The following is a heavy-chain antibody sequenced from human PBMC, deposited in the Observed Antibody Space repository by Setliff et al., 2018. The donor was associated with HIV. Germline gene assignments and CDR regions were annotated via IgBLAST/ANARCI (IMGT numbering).Heavy chain of an antibody. CDR2: IVVGSGNT. Sequence: SVKVSCKASGFPFTSSAMQWVRQARGQRLEWIGCIVVGSGNTNYAQKFRERVTITRDVSTSTVYMELSSLRSEDTAVYYCAADETTNGWLVQNAFDIWGQGTMVTVSS. CDR3: AADETTNGWLVQNAFDI. D-gene: IGHD6-19*01. V-gene: IGHV1-58*02. J-gene: IGHJ3*02. CDR1: GFPFTSSA.